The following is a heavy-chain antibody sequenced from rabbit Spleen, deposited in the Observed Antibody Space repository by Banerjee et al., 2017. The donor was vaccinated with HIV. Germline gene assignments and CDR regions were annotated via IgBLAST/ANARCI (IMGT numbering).Heavy chain of an antibody. CDR1: GFTMSSSDW. CDR2: INAITGKA. CDR3: ARDTGSSFSSYGMDL. J-gene: IGHJ6*01. D-gene: IGHD8-1*01. V-gene: IGHV1S40*01. Sequence: QSLEESGGDLVKPGASLTLTCTASGFTMSSSDWIYWVRQAPGKGLEWIACINAITGKAVYANWAKGRFTFSKTSSTTVTLQMTSLTVADTATYFCARDTGSSFSSYGMDLWGQGTLVTVS.